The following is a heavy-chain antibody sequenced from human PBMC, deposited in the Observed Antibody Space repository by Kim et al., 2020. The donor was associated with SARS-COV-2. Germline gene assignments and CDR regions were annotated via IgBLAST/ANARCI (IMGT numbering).Heavy chain of an antibody. V-gene: IGHV5-10-1*01. CDR3: ASRRDGYNLHFGY. CDR2: IDPSDSYT. D-gene: IGHD5-12*01. J-gene: IGHJ4*02. CDR1: GYSFTSYW. Sequence: GESLKISCKGSGYSFTSYWISWVRQMPGKGLEWMGRIDPSDSYTNYSPSFQGHVTISADKSISTAYLQWSSLKASDTAMYYCASRRDGYNLHFGYWGQGTLVTVSS.